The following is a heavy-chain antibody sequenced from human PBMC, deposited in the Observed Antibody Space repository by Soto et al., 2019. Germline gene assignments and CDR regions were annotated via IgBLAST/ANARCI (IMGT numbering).Heavy chain of an antibody. J-gene: IGHJ6*02. D-gene: IGHD3-10*01. V-gene: IGHV3-49*03. CDR1: GFIFGDYA. CDR2: IRSKAYGGTT. CDR3: TAHWSSITMRRGFIIDDYYYSGMDV. Sequence: TGGSLRLSCTTSGFIFGDYALTWFRLAPGKGLEWVGFIRSKAYGGTTGYAASVRGRFTISRDDSRSIGFLQMNSLKTEDTAVYYCTAHWSSITMRRGFIIDDYYYSGMDVWGQGITVTVSS.